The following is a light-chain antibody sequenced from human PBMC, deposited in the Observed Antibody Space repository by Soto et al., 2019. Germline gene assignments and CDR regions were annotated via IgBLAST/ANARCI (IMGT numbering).Light chain of an antibody. J-gene: IGLJ2*01. CDR1: SGHSSYD. V-gene: IGLV4-69*01. Sequence: QPVLTQSPSASASLGASVKLTCTLSSGHSSYDIVWHQQQPEKGPRYLMMVNRDGSHNKGDVIPDRFSGSSSGAERYLTISSLQSEDEADYYCQTWGTGIHVVFGGGTKLTVL. CDR2: VNRDGSH. CDR3: QTWGTGIHVV.